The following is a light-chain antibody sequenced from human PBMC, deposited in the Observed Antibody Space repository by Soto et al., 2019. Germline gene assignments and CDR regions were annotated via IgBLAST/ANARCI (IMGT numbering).Light chain of an antibody. Sequence: QSAVTQPASVSGSPGQSITISCTGTSNDVGSYNLVSWYQQHPGKAPKLMIYEGSKRPSGVSHRFSGSKSGNTASLTISGLQTEDEADYYCSSYTTSSTVVFGGGTKVTVL. CDR3: SSYTTSSTVV. J-gene: IGLJ2*01. CDR2: EGS. CDR1: SNDVGSYNL. V-gene: IGLV2-14*02.